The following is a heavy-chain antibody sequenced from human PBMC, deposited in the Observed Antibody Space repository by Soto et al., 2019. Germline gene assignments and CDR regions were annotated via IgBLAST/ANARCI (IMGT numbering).Heavy chain of an antibody. CDR3: ARAEGRSRLDY. J-gene: IGHJ4*02. CDR2: INSDGSVT. V-gene: IGHV3-74*01. CDR1: GFTFSYYW. D-gene: IGHD1-26*01. Sequence: EVQLVESGGGLVQPGGSLRLSCAASGFTFSYYWMHWVRQAPGKGLVWVSRINSDGSVTDYADSVKGRFTISRDNAKNTLYLHMNSLRAEDTAVYYCARAEGRSRLDYWGQGTLVTVSS.